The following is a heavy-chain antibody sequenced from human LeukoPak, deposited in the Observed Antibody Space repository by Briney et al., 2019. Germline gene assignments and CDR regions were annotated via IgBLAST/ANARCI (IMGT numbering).Heavy chain of an antibody. Sequence: GASVKVSCKASGYTFTSYAMHWVRQAPGQRLEWMGWINAGNGITKYSQKFQGRVTITRDTSASTAYMELSSLRSEDTAVYYCAREGELLWFGELGAFDIWGQGTMVTVSS. J-gene: IGHJ3*02. CDR2: INAGNGIT. V-gene: IGHV1-3*01. CDR1: GYTFTSYA. D-gene: IGHD3-10*01. CDR3: AREGELLWFGELGAFDI.